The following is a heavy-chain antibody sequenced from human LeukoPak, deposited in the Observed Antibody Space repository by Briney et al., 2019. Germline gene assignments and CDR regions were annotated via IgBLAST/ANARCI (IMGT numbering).Heavy chain of an antibody. CDR1: GYTFTSTA. V-gene: IGHV7-4-1*02. CDR2: INTNTGNP. J-gene: IGHJ4*01. D-gene: IGHD6-19*01. CDR3: ATDLKKGDSGCFDY. Sequence: ASVKVSCKASGYTFTSTALNWVRQAPGQGLEWMGWINTNTGNPTYAQGFTGRFVFSLDTSVSTAYLHISSLEAEDTAIYYCATDLKKGDSGCFDYWGHGTLVTVSS.